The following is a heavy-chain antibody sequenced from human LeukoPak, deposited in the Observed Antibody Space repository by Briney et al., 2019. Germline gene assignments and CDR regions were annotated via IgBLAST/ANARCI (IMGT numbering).Heavy chain of an antibody. CDR2: INPNSGGT. D-gene: IGHD6-6*01. J-gene: IGHJ4*02. Sequence: ASVKVSCKASGYTFTGYDMYWVRQAPGQGPEWMGWINPNSGGTNYAQKFQGRVTMTRDTSISTAYMELSRLRSDDTAVYYCATFEYTSSSLNYWGQGTLVTVSS. CDR1: GYTFTGYD. V-gene: IGHV1-2*02. CDR3: ATFEYTSSSLNY.